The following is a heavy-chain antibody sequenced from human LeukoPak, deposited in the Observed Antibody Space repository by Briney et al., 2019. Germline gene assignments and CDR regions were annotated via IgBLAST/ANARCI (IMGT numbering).Heavy chain of an antibody. D-gene: IGHD3-10*01. CDR3: AREGRSLEAVGPDAFDA. CDR2: ISYDGRQE. Sequence: GGSLRLSCAASGFILNSYHMHWVRQAPGKGLEWVAFISYDGRQEKYEDSVKGRLTVSRDNSKNTLYLQMNSPRIEDTAVYFCAREGRSLEAVGPDAFDAWGQGTMVTVSS. CDR1: GFILNSYH. V-gene: IGHV3-30*03. J-gene: IGHJ3*01.